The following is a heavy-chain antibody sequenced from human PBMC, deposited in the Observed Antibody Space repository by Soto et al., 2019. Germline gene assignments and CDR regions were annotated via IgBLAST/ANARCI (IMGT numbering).Heavy chain of an antibody. J-gene: IGHJ5*02. Sequence: QVQLVQSGAEVKKPGSSVKVSCKASGDTFSSYGISWVRQAPGQGLEFMGGIIPKFGTTNYAQKFRGRGTITADESTSTAYRGVRSWSSDDTAVYDCARASGRGWYNWFDPWGQGTLVTVAS. V-gene: IGHV1-69*01. CDR1: GDTFSSYG. D-gene: IGHD6-19*01. CDR2: IIPKFGTT. CDR3: ARASGRGWYNWFDP.